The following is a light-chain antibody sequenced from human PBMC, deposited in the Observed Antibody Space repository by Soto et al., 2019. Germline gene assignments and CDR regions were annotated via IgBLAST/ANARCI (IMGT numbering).Light chain of an antibody. Sequence: EIVMTQSPATLSVSPGERATLSCRASQSVSSNLACYQQKPGQAPRLLIYDASTRATGIPARFSGSGSGTECTLTISSLQSEDFAVYYCQQYNNWPEAFGGGTKVEIK. CDR2: DAS. CDR1: QSVSSN. CDR3: QQYNNWPEA. J-gene: IGKJ4*01. V-gene: IGKV3-15*01.